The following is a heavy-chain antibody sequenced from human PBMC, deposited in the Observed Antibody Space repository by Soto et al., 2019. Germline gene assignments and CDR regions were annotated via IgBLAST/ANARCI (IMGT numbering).Heavy chain of an antibody. V-gene: IGHV1-18*01. Sequence: ASVKVSCKASGYTFTSYGISWVRQAPGQGLEWMGWISAYNGNTNYAQKLQGRVTMTTDTSTSTAYMELRSLRSDDTAVYYCARDLGSDYDFWSGYYPYPYYSYYGMDVWGQGTKVTVSS. J-gene: IGHJ6*02. CDR1: GYTFTSYG. CDR3: ARDLGSDYDFWSGYYPYPYYSYYGMDV. CDR2: ISAYNGNT. D-gene: IGHD3-3*01.